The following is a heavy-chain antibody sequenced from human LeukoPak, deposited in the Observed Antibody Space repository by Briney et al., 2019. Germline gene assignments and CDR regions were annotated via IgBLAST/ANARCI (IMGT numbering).Heavy chain of an antibody. D-gene: IGHD6-13*01. CDR3: TKDLGYRDFDY. J-gene: IGHJ4*02. Sequence: PGGSLRLSCAPSGFTFSSHAMSWVRQAPGKGLEWVSAISAGGGSTYYADSVKGRFTISRDNSKNTLYLQMNSLRAEDTAVYYCTKDLGYRDFDYWGQGTLVTVSS. V-gene: IGHV3-23*01. CDR1: GFTFSSHA. CDR2: ISAGGGST.